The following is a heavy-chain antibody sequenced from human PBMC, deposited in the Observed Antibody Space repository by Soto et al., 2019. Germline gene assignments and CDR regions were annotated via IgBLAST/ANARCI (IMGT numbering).Heavy chain of an antibody. Sequence: QVQLVQSGAEVKRPGSSVKVSCKASGDTFSFYSINWVRQAPGLGLEWMGRVNPILSMSNYAQRFQVRVTMIADKSTNTAYMELSGLRSEDTAMYYCATSYGSGYRAFDYWGQGALVTVSS. CDR1: GDTFSFYS. D-gene: IGHD3-10*01. V-gene: IGHV1-69*04. J-gene: IGHJ4*02. CDR2: VNPILSMS. CDR3: ATSYGSGYRAFDY.